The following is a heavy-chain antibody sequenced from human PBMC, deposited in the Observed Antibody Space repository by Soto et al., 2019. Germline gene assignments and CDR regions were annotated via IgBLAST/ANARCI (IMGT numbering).Heavy chain of an antibody. D-gene: IGHD4-17*01. Sequence: SETLSLTCTVSGGSISSYYWSWIRQPPGKGLEWIGYIYYSGSTNYNPSLKSRVTISVDTSKNQFSLKLSSVTAADTAVYYCARAEREFYGGYWVTYFDYWGQGTLVTVSS. CDR2: IYYSGST. J-gene: IGHJ4*02. CDR3: ARAEREFYGGYWVTYFDY. CDR1: GGSISSYY. V-gene: IGHV4-59*01.